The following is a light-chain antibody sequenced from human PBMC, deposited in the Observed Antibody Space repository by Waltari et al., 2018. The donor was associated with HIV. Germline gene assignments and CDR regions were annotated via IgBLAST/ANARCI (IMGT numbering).Light chain of an antibody. CDR3: QAWDSVTGV. CDR1: RLGDYS. Sequence: SFELTQSPSVSVSPRQTASITCSGDRLGDYSVCWYQKKPGQSPALVIYQNNKRPSGIPERFSGSNSGNTATLTISGTQAMDEADYYCQAWDSVTGVFGTGTKVTVL. V-gene: IGLV3-1*01. J-gene: IGLJ1*01. CDR2: QNN.